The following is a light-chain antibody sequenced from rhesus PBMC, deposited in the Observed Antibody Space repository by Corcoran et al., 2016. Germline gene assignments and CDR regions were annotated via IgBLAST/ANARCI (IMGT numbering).Light chain of an antibody. CDR3: QQYRNWPRT. V-gene: IGKV3S9*01. CDR1: QSVSSY. J-gene: IGKJ1*01. CDR2: GAS. Sequence: EIVMTQSPATLSLSPGERATLSCRASQSVSSYVAWYQQKPEQAPRLLIYGASRRAPGIPHRFSGSGSGTDFTLTISSLEPEDFAVYYCQQYRNWPRTFGQGTKVEI.